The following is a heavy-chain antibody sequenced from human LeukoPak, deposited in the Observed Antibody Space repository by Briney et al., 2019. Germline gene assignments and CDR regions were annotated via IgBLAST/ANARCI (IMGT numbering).Heavy chain of an antibody. J-gene: IGHJ4*02. V-gene: IGHV3-23*01. D-gene: IGHD6-13*01. CDR1: GFTFSSYA. CDR3: AKVSWANYFDY. Sequence: PGGSLRLSCAASGFTFSSYAMSWVRQAPGKGLEWVSTISGSGGNTYHADSVRGRFTISRDNSKNTLYLQMNSPRAEDTAIYYCAKVSWANYFDYWGQGTLVTVSS. CDR2: ISGSGGNT.